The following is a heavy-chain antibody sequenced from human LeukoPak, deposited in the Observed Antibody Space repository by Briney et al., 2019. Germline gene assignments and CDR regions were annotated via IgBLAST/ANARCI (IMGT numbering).Heavy chain of an antibody. Sequence: SETLSLTCTVSGGSISSYYWSWIRQPPGKGLEWIGYIYYSGSTNYNPSLKSRVTISVDTSKNQFSLKLSSVTAADTAVYYCARGLRLIDYYYYYMDVWGKGTTVTVSS. V-gene: IGHV4-59*12. CDR3: ARGLRLIDYYYYYMDV. CDR1: GGSISSYY. J-gene: IGHJ6*03. D-gene: IGHD2-21*02. CDR2: IYYSGST.